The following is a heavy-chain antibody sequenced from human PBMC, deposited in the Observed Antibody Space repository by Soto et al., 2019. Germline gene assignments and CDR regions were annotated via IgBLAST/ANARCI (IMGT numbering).Heavy chain of an antibody. CDR2: INAYNGNT. CDR1: GYTFTSYG. Sequence: EASVKVSCKASGYTFTSYGISWVRQAPGQGLEWMGWINAYNGNTNYAQKLQGRVTITTDTSTSTAYMELRSLRSDDTAVYYCARDVGYGLIDYWGQGTLVTVSS. D-gene: IGHD5-18*01. J-gene: IGHJ4*02. V-gene: IGHV1-18*01. CDR3: ARDVGYGLIDY.